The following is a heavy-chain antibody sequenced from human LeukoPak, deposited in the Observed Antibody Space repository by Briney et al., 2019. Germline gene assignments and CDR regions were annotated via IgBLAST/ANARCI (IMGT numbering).Heavy chain of an antibody. Sequence: GGSLRLSCAASGFTVSSKYMSWVRQAPGKGLEWVSVIFSGDNTYYADSVKGRFTISRDNSKNTLYLQMNSLRAGDTAVYYCARDFGRGYCSSTSCYGWFDPWGQGTLVTVSS. D-gene: IGHD2-2*01. CDR3: ARDFGRGYCSSTSCYGWFDP. V-gene: IGHV3-66*02. CDR1: GFTVSSKY. J-gene: IGHJ5*02. CDR2: IFSGDNT.